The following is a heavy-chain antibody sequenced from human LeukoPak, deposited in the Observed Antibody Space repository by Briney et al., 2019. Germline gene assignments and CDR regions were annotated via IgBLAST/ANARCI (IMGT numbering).Heavy chain of an antibody. CDR3: AGIVYGRLAAAAKGFDY. Sequence: GASVKVSCKASGYTFNSYDINRVRQATGQGLEWMGWMNPNSGNTGYAQQFQGRVTITRNTSISTAYMELSSLRSEDTAVYYCAGIVYGRLAAAAKGFDYWGQGTLVTVSS. CDR2: MNPNSGNT. CDR1: GYTFNSYD. V-gene: IGHV1-8*03. J-gene: IGHJ4*02. D-gene: IGHD6-13*01.